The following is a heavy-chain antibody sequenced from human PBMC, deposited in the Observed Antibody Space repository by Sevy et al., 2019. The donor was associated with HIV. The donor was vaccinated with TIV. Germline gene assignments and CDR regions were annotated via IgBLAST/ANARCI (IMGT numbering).Heavy chain of an antibody. CDR2: INTYNGNT. J-gene: IGHJ6*02. D-gene: IGHD3-3*01. CDR3: ARDKSVQVIFGVVRYNYGMDV. CDR1: GYTLSSYG. Sequence: ASVKVSCKASGYTLSSYGISWVRQAPGQGLEWMGWINTYNGNTKYAQKLQGRITMTTDTATRTAYLEGRSLRSDDTAVYYCARDKSVQVIFGVVRYNYGMDVWGQGTTVTVSS. V-gene: IGHV1-18*01.